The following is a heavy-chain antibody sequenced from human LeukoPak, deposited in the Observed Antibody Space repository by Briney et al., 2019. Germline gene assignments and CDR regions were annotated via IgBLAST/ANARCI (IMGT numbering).Heavy chain of an antibody. CDR2: ISSSSSST. Sequence: GGSLRLSCAASGFTFSSFSMNWVRQAPGKGLEWISYISSSSSSTYYADSVKGRFTISRDNVKNSLYLQMNSLRAEDTAVYYCARVIGSYGDSAYWGQGTLVTVSS. CDR3: ARVIGSYGDSAY. J-gene: IGHJ4*02. V-gene: IGHV3-48*04. CDR1: GFTFSSFS. D-gene: IGHD4-17*01.